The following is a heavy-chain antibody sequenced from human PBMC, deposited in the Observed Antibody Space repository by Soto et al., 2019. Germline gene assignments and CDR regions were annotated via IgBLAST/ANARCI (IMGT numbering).Heavy chain of an antibody. Sequence: XVSLRLSCATSGFNFGVFGMHWVRQAPGKGLEWLSVLSYEGSEEYYADSVRGRFTISRDNSKSTLFLQMDSLRVEDTGVYYCALTRRSSLLEVAGPGFEYWGQGTLVTVSS. CDR3: ALTRRSSLLEVAGPGFEY. V-gene: IGHV3-30*03. J-gene: IGHJ4*02. D-gene: IGHD6-19*01. CDR1: GFNFGVFG. CDR2: LSYEGSEE.